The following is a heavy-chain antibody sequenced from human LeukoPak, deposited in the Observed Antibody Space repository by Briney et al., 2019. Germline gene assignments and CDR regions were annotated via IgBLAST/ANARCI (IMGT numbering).Heavy chain of an antibody. CDR1: GGPISSGSYY. J-gene: IGHJ6*03. CDR3: ARHYGSGSYYAPFYYYYYYMDV. CDR2: IYTSGST. D-gene: IGHD3-10*01. Sequence: PSETLSLTCTVSGGPISSGSYYWSWIRQPAGKGLEWIGRIYTSGSTNYNPSLKSRVTISVDTSKNQFSLKLSSVTAADTAVYYCARHYGSGSYYAPFYYYYYYMDVWGKGTTVTVSS. V-gene: IGHV4-61*02.